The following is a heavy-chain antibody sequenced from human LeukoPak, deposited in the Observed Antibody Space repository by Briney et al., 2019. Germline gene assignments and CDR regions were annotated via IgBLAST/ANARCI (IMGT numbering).Heavy chain of an antibody. D-gene: IGHD4-11*01. Sequence: SVKVSCKASGGTFSSYAISWVRQAPGQGLEWMGGIIPIFGTANYAQKFQGRVTITTDESTSTAYMELSSLRSEDTAVYYCAREADYSNRRPYYYYMDVWGKGTTVTVSS. CDR3: AREADYSNRRPYYYYMDV. CDR2: IIPIFGTA. CDR1: GGTFSSYA. V-gene: IGHV1-69*05. J-gene: IGHJ6*03.